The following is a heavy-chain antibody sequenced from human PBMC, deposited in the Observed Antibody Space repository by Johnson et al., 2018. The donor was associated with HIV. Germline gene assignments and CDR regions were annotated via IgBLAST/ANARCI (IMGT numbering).Heavy chain of an antibody. J-gene: IGHJ3*02. CDR2: ISGSGGST. CDR3: ARDHSRDEAFDI. Sequence: VQLVESGGGVVQPGGSLRLSCAASGFTFSNAWMNWVRQAPGKGLEWVSGISGSGGSTYYADSVKGRFTISRDNSKNTLYLQMNSLRAEDTAVYYCARDHSRDEAFDIWGQGTMVTVSS. CDR1: GFTFSNAW. D-gene: IGHD5-24*01. V-gene: IGHV3-66*01.